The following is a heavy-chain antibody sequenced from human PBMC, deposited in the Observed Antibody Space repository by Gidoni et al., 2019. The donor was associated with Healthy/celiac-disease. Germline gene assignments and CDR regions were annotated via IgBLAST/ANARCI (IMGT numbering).Heavy chain of an antibody. D-gene: IGHD2-2*02. J-gene: IGHJ4*02. CDR1: GFTFSSYS. V-gene: IGHV3-21*01. CDR3: ARDQDFYTHFDY. Sequence: EVQLVESGGGLVKPGGSLRLSCAASGFTFSSYSMNWVRQAPGKGLEWVSSISSSSSYIYYADSVKGRFTISRDNAKNSLYLQMNSLRAEDTAVYYCARDQDFYTHFDYWGQGTLVTVSS. CDR2: ISSSSSYI.